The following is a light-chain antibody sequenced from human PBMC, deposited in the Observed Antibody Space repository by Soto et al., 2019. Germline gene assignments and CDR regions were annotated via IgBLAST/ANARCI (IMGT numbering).Light chain of an antibody. J-gene: IGLJ2*01. CDR2: GSS. V-gene: IGLV1-40*01. Sequence: QSVLTQPPSVSGAPGQRVTIPCTGSSSNIGAGYDVHWYQQLPGTAPILLIYGSSNRPSGVPDRFSGSKSGTSASLAITGLQAEDEADYYCQSYGSSLSGVVFGGGTKLTVL. CDR1: SSNIGAGYD. CDR3: QSYGSSLSGVV.